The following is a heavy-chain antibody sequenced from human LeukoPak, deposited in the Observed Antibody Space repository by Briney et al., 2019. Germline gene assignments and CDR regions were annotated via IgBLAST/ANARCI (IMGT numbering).Heavy chain of an antibody. J-gene: IGHJ6*03. D-gene: IGHD1-26*01. CDR2: ISGSGGST. V-gene: IGHV3-23*01. CDR3: AGPSGSYYYYYYMDV. Sequence: GGSLRLSCVASGFSFSTYAMNWVRQAPGKGLEWVSGISGSGGSTYYADSVKGRFTTSRDNAKNSLYLQMNSLRAEDTAVYYCAGPSGSYYYYYYMDVWGKGTTVTISS. CDR1: GFSFSTYA.